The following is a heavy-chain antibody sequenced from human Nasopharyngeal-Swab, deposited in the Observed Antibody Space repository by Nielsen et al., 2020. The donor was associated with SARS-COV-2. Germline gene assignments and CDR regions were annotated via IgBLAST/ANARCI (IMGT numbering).Heavy chain of an antibody. CDR3: ARGGRGSQYYMDV. V-gene: IGHV3-13*05. CDR2: IGIAGYP. J-gene: IGHJ6*03. Sequence: GGSLRLSCAASGFTFSTYDMHWVRQVTGKGLEWVSAIGIAGYPYYAGSVKGRFTISRENAKNSLYLQMNSLRAGDTAVYYCARGGRGSQYYMDVWGKGTTVTVSS. D-gene: IGHD1-26*01. CDR1: GFTFSTYD.